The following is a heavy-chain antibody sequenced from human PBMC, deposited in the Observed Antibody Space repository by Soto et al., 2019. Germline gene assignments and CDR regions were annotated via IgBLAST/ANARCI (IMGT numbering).Heavy chain of an antibody. CDR2: ISNDGTKK. V-gene: IGHV3-30*03. D-gene: IGHD4-4*01. CDR1: GFAFTNYG. Sequence: GGSLRLSCAASGFAFTNYGFHWVRQAPGKGLEWVAHISNDGTKKFYADSVKGRFTISRDNSETTVYLHLTSLRPDDTALFYCARDVAMPTGLGLGYWGQGTLVTVS. J-gene: IGHJ4*02. CDR3: ARDVAMPTGLGLGY.